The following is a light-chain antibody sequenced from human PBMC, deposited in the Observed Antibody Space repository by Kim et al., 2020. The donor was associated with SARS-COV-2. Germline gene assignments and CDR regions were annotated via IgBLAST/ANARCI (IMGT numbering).Light chain of an antibody. V-gene: IGKV3-11*01. J-gene: IGKJ2*01. CDR1: QSVSSY. CDR3: QQRSNWPPEVT. CDR2: DAS. Sequence: EIVLTQSPATLSLSPGERATLSCRASQSVSSYLAWYQQKPGQAPRLLIYDASNRATGIPARFSGSGSGTDFTLTISSLEPEDFAVYYCQQRSNWPPEVTCGQGTKLEI.